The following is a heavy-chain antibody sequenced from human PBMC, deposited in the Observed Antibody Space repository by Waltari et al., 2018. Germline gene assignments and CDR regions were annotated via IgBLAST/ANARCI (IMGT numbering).Heavy chain of an antibody. Sequence: QVQLQQWGAGLLTPSETLSLTCAVYGGSFSGYYWSWIRQPPGKGLEWIGEINHSGSTNYNPSLKSRVTISVDTSKNQFSLKLSSVTAADTAVYYRARGLPPLVFLEWSYYFDYWGQGTLVTVSS. J-gene: IGHJ4*02. CDR3: ARGLPPLVFLEWSYYFDY. CDR2: INHSGST. V-gene: IGHV4-34*01. D-gene: IGHD3-3*02. CDR1: GGSFSGYY.